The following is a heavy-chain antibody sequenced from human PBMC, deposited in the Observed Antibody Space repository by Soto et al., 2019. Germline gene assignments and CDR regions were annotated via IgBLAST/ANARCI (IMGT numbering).Heavy chain of an antibody. J-gene: IGHJ4*02. CDR1: GFTFSSYS. Sequence: GGSLRLSCAASGFTFSSYSMNWVRQAPGKGLEWVSYISSSSSTIYYADSVKGRFTISRDNAKNSLYLQMNSLRDEDTAVYYCARETGESWYYDSSGYYSAVYFDYWGQGTLVTVSS. V-gene: IGHV3-48*02. CDR3: ARETGESWYYDSSGYYSAVYFDY. CDR2: ISSSSSTI. D-gene: IGHD3-22*01.